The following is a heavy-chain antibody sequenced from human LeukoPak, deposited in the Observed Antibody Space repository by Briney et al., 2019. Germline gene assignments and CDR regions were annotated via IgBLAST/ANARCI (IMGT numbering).Heavy chain of an antibody. Sequence: GGSLRLSCAASGFTFSSYAMHWVRQAPGKGLEWVAVISYDGSNKYYADSVKGRFTISRDNSKNTLYLQMNSLRAEDTAVYYCARDSAMIVVVNPDYWGQGTLVTVSS. CDR3: ARDSAMIVVVNPDY. V-gene: IGHV3-30-3*01. CDR2: ISYDGSNK. J-gene: IGHJ4*02. D-gene: IGHD3-22*01. CDR1: GFTFSSYA.